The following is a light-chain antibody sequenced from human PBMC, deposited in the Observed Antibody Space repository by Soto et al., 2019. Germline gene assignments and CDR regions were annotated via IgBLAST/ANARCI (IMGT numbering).Light chain of an antibody. V-gene: IGKV3-20*01. CDR3: QQYGSSPRVT. J-gene: IGKJ5*01. Sequence: EIVMTQSPATLSVSPWERATLSCRASQGIGSTLAWYQQKPGQTPRLLIYGASTRATGVPDRFSGSGSGTDFTLTISRLEPEDFAVYYCQQYGSSPRVTFGQGTRLEIK. CDR2: GAS. CDR1: QGIGST.